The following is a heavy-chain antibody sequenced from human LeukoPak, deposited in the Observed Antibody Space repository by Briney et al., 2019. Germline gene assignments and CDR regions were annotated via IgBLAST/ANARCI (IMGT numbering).Heavy chain of an antibody. V-gene: IGHV3-21*01. CDR2: ISSSSSYI. Sequence: GGSLRLSCAASGFTFSSYSMNWVRQAPGKGLEWVSSISSSSSYIYHTGSVKGRFTISRDNAKNSLYLKMNSLRAEDTAVYYCARGLIIVGAKGYYFDYWGQGTLVTVSS. CDR1: GFTFSSYS. CDR3: ARGLIIVGAKGYYFDY. J-gene: IGHJ4*02. D-gene: IGHD1-26*01.